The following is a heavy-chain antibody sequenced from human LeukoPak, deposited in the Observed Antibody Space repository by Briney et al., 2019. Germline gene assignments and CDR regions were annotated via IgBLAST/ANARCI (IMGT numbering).Heavy chain of an antibody. Sequence: PSGTLSLTCAVSGGSISSSNWWSWVRQHPGRGLEWIGYIFYSGSTYYNPSLKGQFTISVDTSKNQFSLKLNSVTVADTAVYYCARTAGVINGFDLWGQGTLVTVSS. V-gene: IGHV4-4*02. J-gene: IGHJ4*02. D-gene: IGHD3-10*01. CDR2: IFYSGST. CDR1: GGSISSSNW. CDR3: ARTAGVINGFDL.